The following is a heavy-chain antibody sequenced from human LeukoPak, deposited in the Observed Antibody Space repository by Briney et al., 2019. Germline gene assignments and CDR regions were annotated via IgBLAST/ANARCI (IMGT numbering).Heavy chain of an antibody. D-gene: IGHD1-26*01. CDR3: ARGGLEGATFWFLY. J-gene: IGHJ4*02. CDR2: INSDGSST. Sequence: PGGSLRLSCAASGFTFSSYWMHWVRQAPGKGLVWVSRINSDGSSTSYADSVKGRFTISRDNAKNTLYLQMNSLRAEDTAVYYCARGGLEGATFWFLYWGQGTLATVSS. CDR1: GFTFSSYW. V-gene: IGHV3-74*01.